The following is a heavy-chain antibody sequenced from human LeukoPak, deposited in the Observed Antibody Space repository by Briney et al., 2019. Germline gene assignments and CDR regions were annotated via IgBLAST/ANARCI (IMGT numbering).Heavy chain of an antibody. CDR1: GGTFSSYA. CDR3: ARESVVPAAMPTYYYYYGMDV. D-gene: IGHD2-2*01. CDR2: IIPTFGTA. Sequence: SVKVSCKASGGTFSSYAVSWVRQAPGQGLEWMGGIIPTFGTANYAQKFQGRVTITADESTSTAYMEPSSLRSEDTAVYYCARESVVPAAMPTYYYYYGMDVWGQGTTVTVSS. V-gene: IGHV1-69*13. J-gene: IGHJ6*02.